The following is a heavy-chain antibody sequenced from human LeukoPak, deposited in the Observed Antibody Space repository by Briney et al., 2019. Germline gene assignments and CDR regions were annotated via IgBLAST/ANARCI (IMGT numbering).Heavy chain of an antibody. D-gene: IGHD4-17*01. CDR3: ARTGFGYGDYEFDY. J-gene: IGHJ4*02. Sequence: PSETLSLTCTVSGGSISSGSAYWNWIRQPAGKGLEWIGHIYATKNTNYSPSLKSRVNMSADTSKNQFSLKLTSVTAADTAVYYCARTGFGYGDYEFDYWGQGTLVTVSS. CDR1: GGSISSGSAY. V-gene: IGHV4-61*09. CDR2: IYATKNT.